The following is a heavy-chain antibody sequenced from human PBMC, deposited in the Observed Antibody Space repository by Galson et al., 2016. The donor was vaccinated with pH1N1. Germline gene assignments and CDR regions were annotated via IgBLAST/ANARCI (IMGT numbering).Heavy chain of an antibody. Sequence: QSGAEVKKPGESLKISCKGSGYSFTSYWIAWVRQMPGKGLEWMGIIYPGDSDTRYSPSFQGQVTISADKSINTAYLQRSSLKASDTAMYYCARIGSDDPIYYYYMDVWGKGTTVTVSS. CDR3: ARIGSDDPIYYYYMDV. CDR1: GYSFTSYW. CDR2: IYPGDSDT. J-gene: IGHJ6*03. V-gene: IGHV5-51*01. D-gene: IGHD2-21*01.